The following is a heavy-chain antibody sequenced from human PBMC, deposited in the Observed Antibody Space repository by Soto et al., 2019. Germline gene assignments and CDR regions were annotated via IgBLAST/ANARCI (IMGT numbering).Heavy chain of an antibody. CDR2: ISSSGTTI. D-gene: IGHD1-1*01. CDR3: ARDGATSLTTYFYGMDV. J-gene: IGHJ6*02. Sequence: EVQLLESGGGLVQPGGSLRLSCAASGFTFSNYNMNWVRQAPGKGLKWVSYISSSGTTIYNADSVKGRFTISRDNVKNSMYLQMNSLRDEDTAVYFCARDGATSLTTYFYGMDVWGQGTTVTVSS. V-gene: IGHV3-48*02. CDR1: GFTFSNYN.